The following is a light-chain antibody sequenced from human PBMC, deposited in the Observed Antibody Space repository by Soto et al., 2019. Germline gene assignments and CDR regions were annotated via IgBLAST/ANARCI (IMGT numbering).Light chain of an antibody. Sequence: EIVLTQSPATLSLSPGERVTLSCRASQSISSYLGWYQQKPGQAPRLLIYDASSRATGIPARFSGSGSGTDFTLTISRLEPEDFAVYYCQQRFNWPRTFGQGTKLEIK. CDR2: DAS. J-gene: IGKJ2*01. V-gene: IGKV3-11*01. CDR3: QQRFNWPRT. CDR1: QSISSY.